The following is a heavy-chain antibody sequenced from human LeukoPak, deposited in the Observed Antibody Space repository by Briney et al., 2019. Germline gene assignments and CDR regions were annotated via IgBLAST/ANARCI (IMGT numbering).Heavy chain of an antibody. CDR2: IIPIFGTA. D-gene: IGHD3-22*01. CDR1: GGTFSSYA. CDR3: ASSFMSSGYYYDIGY. Sequence: ASVKVSCKASGGTFSSYAISWVRQAPGQGLEWMGGIIPIFGTANYAQKFQGRVTITADESTSTAYMELSSLRSEDTAVYYCASSFMSSGYYYDIGYWGQGTLVTASS. J-gene: IGHJ4*02. V-gene: IGHV1-69*13.